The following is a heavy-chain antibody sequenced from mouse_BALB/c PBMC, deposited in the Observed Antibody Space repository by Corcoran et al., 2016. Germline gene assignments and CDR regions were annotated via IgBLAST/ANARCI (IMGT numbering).Heavy chain of an antibody. J-gene: IGHJ3*01. CDR3: AREGVYGSSPFAY. CDR2: IYWDDDK. V-gene: IGHV8-12*01. CDR1: GFSLSTSGMG. D-gene: IGHD1-1*01. Sequence: VTLKESGPGILQPSQTLSLTCSFSGFSLSTSGMGVSWIRQPSGKGLEWLAHIYWDDDKRYNPSLKSRRTISKDTSRNQVFLKITSVDTADTATDYWAREGVYGSSPFAYWGQGTLVTVSA.